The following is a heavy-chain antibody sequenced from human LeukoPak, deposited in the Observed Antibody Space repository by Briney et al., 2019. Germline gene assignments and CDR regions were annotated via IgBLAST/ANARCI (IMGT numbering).Heavy chain of an antibody. Sequence: ASVKVSCKASGYTFTGYYMHWVRQAPGQGLEWIGWINPNSGGTNYAQKFQGRVTMTRDTSISTAYMELSRLRSDDTAVYYCARDYYSGYRNWFDPWGQGTLVTVSS. CDR2: INPNSGGT. CDR3: ARDYYSGYRNWFDP. CDR1: GYTFTGYY. J-gene: IGHJ5*02. D-gene: IGHD2/OR15-2a*01. V-gene: IGHV1-2*02.